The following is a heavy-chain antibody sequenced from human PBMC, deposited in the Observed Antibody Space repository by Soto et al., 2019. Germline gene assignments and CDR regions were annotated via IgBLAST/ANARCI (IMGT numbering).Heavy chain of an antibody. CDR3: ARGQGTRENWFDP. D-gene: IGHD3-10*01. CDR1: GGSISSSNW. CDR2: IYHSGST. J-gene: IGHJ5*02. V-gene: IGHV4-4*02. Sequence: SETLSLTCAVSGGSISSSNWWSWVRQPPGKGLEWIREIYHSGSTNYNPSLKSRVTISVEKSKNQFSLKLSSVTAADTAVYYCARGQGTRENWFDPWGQGTLVTVSS.